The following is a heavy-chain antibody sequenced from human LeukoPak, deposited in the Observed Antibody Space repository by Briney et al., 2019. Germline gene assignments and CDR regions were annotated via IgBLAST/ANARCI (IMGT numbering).Heavy chain of an antibody. J-gene: IGHJ4*02. V-gene: IGHV3-30*04. D-gene: IGHD2-2*01. CDR2: ISYDGSNK. CDR1: GFTFSSYA. Sequence: PGRSLRLSCAASGFTFSSYAMHWVRQAPGKGLEWVAVISYDGSNKYYADSVNGRFTISRDNSKNTLYLQMNSLRAEDTAVYYCARGLIVVVPAAHYWGQGTLVTVSS. CDR3: ARGLIVVVPAAHY.